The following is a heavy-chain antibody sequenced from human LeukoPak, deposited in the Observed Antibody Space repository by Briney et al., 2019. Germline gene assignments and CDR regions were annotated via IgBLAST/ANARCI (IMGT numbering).Heavy chain of an antibody. J-gene: IGHJ4*02. CDR2: TYYRSKWNH. V-gene: IGHV6-1*01. CDR1: GDSVYSGSSA. CDR3: ARNLRPDFDY. Sequence: SQTLSLTCAISGDSVYSGSSAWSWIRQSPSRGLEWLGRTYYRSKWNHDYAESVKSRITINPDTSKNEFSLQLSSVTPEDTAVYYCARNLRPDFDYWGQGTLVTVSS.